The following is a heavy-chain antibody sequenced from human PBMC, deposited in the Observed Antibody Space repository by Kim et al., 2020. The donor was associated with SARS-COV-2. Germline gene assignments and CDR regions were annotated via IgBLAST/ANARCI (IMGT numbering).Heavy chain of an antibody. CDR3: AREFRMVYAIPTPYGMDV. J-gene: IGHJ6*02. CDR2: INPNSGGT. Sequence: ASVKVSCKASGYTFTGYYMHWVRQAPGQGLEWMGWINPNSGGTNYAQKFQGRVTMTRDTSISTAYMELSRLRSDDTAVYYCAREFRMVYAIPTPYGMDVWGQGTTVTVSS. CDR1: GYTFTGYY. D-gene: IGHD2-8*01. V-gene: IGHV1-2*02.